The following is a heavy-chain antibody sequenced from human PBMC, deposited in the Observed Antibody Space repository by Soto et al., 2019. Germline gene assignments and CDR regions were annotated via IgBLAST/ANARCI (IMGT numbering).Heavy chain of an antibody. CDR1: GFTFSSYS. Sequence: EVQLVESGGGLVKPGGSLRLSCAASGFTFSSYSMNWVRQAPGKGLEWVSSISSRSSYIYYADSVKGRFTISRDDSKNSLYLQMNSLRVEDTALYYCARGGDTSGSWPRYWGQGTLVTVSS. V-gene: IGHV3-21*03. D-gene: IGHD3-22*01. CDR2: ISSRSSYI. J-gene: IGHJ4*02. CDR3: ARGGDTSGSWPRY.